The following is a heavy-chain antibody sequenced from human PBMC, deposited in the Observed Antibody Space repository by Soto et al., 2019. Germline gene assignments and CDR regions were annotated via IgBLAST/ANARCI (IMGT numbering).Heavy chain of an antibody. D-gene: IGHD2-2*01. V-gene: IGHV4-59*01. Sequence: TSETLSLTCTVSGGSISSYYWSWIRQPPGKGLEWIGYIYYSGSTNYNPSLKSRVTISVDTSKNQFSLKLSSVTAADTAVYYCARVPDCSSTSCYEGAGEYWFDPWGQGTLVTVSS. J-gene: IGHJ5*02. CDR3: ARVPDCSSTSCYEGAGEYWFDP. CDR1: GGSISSYY. CDR2: IYYSGST.